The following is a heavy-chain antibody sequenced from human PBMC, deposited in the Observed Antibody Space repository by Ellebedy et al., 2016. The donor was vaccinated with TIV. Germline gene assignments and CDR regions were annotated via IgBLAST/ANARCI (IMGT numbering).Heavy chain of an antibody. CDR1: GFTFSNYG. J-gene: IGHJ3*02. V-gene: IGHV3-33*01. CDR3: ARDQLWLAELLGDDDFDI. CDR2: IWYDGSNK. D-gene: IGHD3-10*01. Sequence: GESLKISCAASGFTFSNYGMHWVRQAPGKGLEWVAVIWYDGSNKYYGDSVKGRFTISRDNSKNTLYLQMNSLRAEDTAVYYCARDQLWLAELLGDDDFDIWGQGTMVTVSS.